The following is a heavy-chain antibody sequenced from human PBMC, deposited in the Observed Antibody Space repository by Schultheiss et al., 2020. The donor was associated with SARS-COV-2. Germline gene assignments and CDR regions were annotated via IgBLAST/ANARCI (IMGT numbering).Heavy chain of an antibody. J-gene: IGHJ6*02. CDR3: ARDPDYDFWSGYYIESYYYYGMDV. CDR1: GGSISSYY. D-gene: IGHD3-3*01. CDR2: IYTSGST. V-gene: IGHV4-4*07. Sequence: SETLSLTCTVSGGSISSYYWSWIRQPPGKGLEWIGRIYTSGSTNYNPSLKSRVTMSVDTSKNQFSLKLSSVTAADTAVYYCARDPDYDFWSGYYIESYYYYGMDVWGQGTTVTVSS.